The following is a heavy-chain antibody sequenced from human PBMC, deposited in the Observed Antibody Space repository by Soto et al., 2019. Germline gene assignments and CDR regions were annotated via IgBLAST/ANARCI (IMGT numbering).Heavy chain of an antibody. CDR3: ARARHDYGDYVGAFDI. Sequence: EVQLVESGGGVVKPGGSLRLSCAASGFTFSSYSMNWVRQAPGKGLEWVSSISSSSSYIYYADSVKGRFTISRDNATNSLYLQMNSLRAEDTAVYYCARARHDYGDYVGAFDIWGQGTIVTVSS. V-gene: IGHV3-21*01. D-gene: IGHD4-17*01. CDR1: GFTFSSYS. CDR2: ISSSSSYI. J-gene: IGHJ3*02.